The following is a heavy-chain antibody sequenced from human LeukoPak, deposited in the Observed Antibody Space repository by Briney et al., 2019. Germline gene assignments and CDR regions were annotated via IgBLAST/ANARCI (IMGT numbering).Heavy chain of an antibody. V-gene: IGHV1-8*01. CDR3: ARGIVWGSGENWFDP. CDR2: MNPNSGNT. CDR1: GYTFTSYD. D-gene: IGHD3-10*01. Sequence: ASVKVSCKASGYTFTSYDINWVRQATGQGLEWMGWMNPNSGNTGYAQKFQGRVTMTRNTSISTAYMVLSSLRSEDTAVYYCARGIVWGSGENWFDPWGQGTLVTVSS. J-gene: IGHJ5*02.